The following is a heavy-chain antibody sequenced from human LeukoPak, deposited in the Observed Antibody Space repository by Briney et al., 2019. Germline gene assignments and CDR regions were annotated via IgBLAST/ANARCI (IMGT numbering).Heavy chain of an antibody. CDR2: INHRGHP. V-gene: IGHV4-34*01. Sequence: SETLSLTCAVYGGSFTGYHWNWIRQSPQRGLEWIGEINHRGHPHYNPSLESRLTISVDTSKNQFSLTLKSVTAADTAVYYCARDPTTVVTVPYYFDFWGQGTPVTISS. CDR1: GGSFTGYH. D-gene: IGHD4-23*01. J-gene: IGHJ4*02. CDR3: ARDPTTVVTVPYYFDF.